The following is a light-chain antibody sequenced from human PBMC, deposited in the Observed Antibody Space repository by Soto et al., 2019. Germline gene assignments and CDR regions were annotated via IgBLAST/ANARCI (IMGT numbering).Light chain of an antibody. V-gene: IGKV1-39*01. Sequence: DIQMTQSPSSLSAVVGDRVTISCRASQTISTYLNWYQQRPGEAPKFLIFAASRLQSGVPSRFSGSGSGTLFNLTIRGLLPDDFAVYYCQQSYSTPYTFGQGTKVEVK. CDR2: AAS. J-gene: IGKJ2*01. CDR3: QQSYSTPYT. CDR1: QTISTY.